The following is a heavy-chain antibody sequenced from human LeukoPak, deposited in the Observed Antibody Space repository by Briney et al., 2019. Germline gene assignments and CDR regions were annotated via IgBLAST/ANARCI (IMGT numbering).Heavy chain of an antibody. V-gene: IGHV4-4*07. CDR1: GGSISSYY. J-gene: IGHJ5*02. CDR2: IYTSGST. CDR3: AREGDIVVVPAAPPHNWFDP. Sequence: PSETLSLTCTVSGGSISSYYWSWIRQPAGKGLEWIGRIYTSGSTNYNPSLKSRVTMSVDTSKNQFSLKLSSVTAADTAVYYCAREGDIVVVPAAPPHNWFDPWGQGTLVTVSS. D-gene: IGHD2-2*01.